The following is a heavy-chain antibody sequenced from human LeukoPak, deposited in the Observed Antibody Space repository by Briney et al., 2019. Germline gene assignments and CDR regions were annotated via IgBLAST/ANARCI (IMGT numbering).Heavy chain of an antibody. CDR2: MNPNSGNT. CDR1: GYTLTSYD. D-gene: IGHD3-3*01. J-gene: IGHJ4*02. CDR3: ARGRFLFDY. Sequence: APVKVSCKASGYTLTSYDIKWVRQATGQGLEWMGWMNPNSGNTGYAQKFQGRVTMTRNTSISTAYMELSSLRSEDTAVYYCARGRFLFDYWGQGTLVTVSS. V-gene: IGHV1-8*01.